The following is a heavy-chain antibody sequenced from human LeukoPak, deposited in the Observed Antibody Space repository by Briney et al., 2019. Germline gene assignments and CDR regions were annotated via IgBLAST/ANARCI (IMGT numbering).Heavy chain of an antibody. CDR1: GYSFTSYW. D-gene: IGHD2-15*01. Sequence: GESLKISCKGSGYSFTSYWIGWVRQMPGKGLEWMGIIYPGDSDTRYSPSFQGQVTISADKSISTAYLQWSSLKASDTAMYYCARQYCRGGSCYRTFDYWGQGTLVTVSS. V-gene: IGHV5-51*01. CDR2: IYPGDSDT. CDR3: ARQYCRGGSCYRTFDY. J-gene: IGHJ4*02.